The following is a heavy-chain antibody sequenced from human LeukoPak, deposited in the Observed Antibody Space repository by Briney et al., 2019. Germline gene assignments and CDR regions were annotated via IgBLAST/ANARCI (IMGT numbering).Heavy chain of an antibody. J-gene: IGHJ6*02. Sequence: PSETLSLTCTVSGYSISSGYYWGWIRQPPGKGLEWIGSIYHSGSTYYNPSLKSRVTISADTSKNQFSLKLSSVTAADTAVYYCARVADYYYYYYGMDVWGQGTTVTVSS. CDR2: IYHSGST. CDR3: ARVADYYYYYYGMDV. D-gene: IGHD3/OR15-3a*01. CDR1: GYSISSGYY. V-gene: IGHV4-38-2*02.